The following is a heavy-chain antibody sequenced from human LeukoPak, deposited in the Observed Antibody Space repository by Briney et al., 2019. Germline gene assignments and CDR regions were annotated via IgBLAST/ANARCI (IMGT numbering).Heavy chain of an antibody. Sequence: SETLSLTCTVSGDSMRGLYLSWIRQSPGRGLEWIGYIYYSGNTNYNPSLKSRVTISLDTSRSQSSLKLTSLTAADPAVYYCAKRSGYYIDYWGQGILVTVSS. V-gene: IGHV4-59*01. D-gene: IGHD3-10*01. CDR3: AKRSGYYIDY. CDR1: GDSMRGLY. J-gene: IGHJ4*02. CDR2: IYYSGNT.